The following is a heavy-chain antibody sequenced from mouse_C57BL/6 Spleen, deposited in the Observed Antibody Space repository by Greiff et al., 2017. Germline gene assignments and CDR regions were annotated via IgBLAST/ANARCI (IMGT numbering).Heavy chain of an antibody. V-gene: IGHV1-26*01. CDR1: GYTFTDYY. J-gene: IGHJ2*01. D-gene: IGHD1-1*01. Sequence: VQLQQSGPELVKPGASVKISCKASGYTFTDYYMNWVKQSHGKSLEWIGDINPNNGGTSYNQKFKGKATLTVDKSSSTAYMELRSLTSEDSAVYYCARLIITTVVAPFDYGGQGTTLTVSS. CDR3: ARLIITTVVAPFDY. CDR2: INPNNGGT.